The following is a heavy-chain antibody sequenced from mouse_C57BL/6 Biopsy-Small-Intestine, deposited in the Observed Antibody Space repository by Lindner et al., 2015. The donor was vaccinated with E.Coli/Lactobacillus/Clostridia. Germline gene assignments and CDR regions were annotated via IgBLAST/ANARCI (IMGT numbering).Heavy chain of an antibody. CDR3: AREDYGSPWYFDV. V-gene: IGHV1-43*01. J-gene: IGHJ1*03. CDR2: INPSTGGT. Sequence: VQLQESGPELVKPGASVKISCKASGYSFTGYFMHWVKQSSEKSLEWIGEINPSTGGTSYNQKFKGKATLTVDKSSSTAYMQLKSLTSEDSAVYYCAREDYGSPWYFDVWGTGTTVTVSS. D-gene: IGHD1-1*01. CDR1: GYSFTGYF.